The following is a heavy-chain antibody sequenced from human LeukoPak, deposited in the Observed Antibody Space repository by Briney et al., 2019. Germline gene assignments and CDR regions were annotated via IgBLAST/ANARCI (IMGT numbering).Heavy chain of an antibody. CDR2: IYYSGST. J-gene: IGHJ4*02. V-gene: IGHV4-31*03. CDR3: ARDGCSGGSCYDY. D-gene: IGHD2-15*01. Sequence: SETLSLTCTVSGGSISSGGYYWSWIRQHPGKGLEWIGYIYYSGSTYYNPSLKSRVTISVDRSKNQFSLKLSSVTAADTAVYYCARDGCSGGSCYDYWGQGTLVTVSS. CDR1: GGSISSGGYY.